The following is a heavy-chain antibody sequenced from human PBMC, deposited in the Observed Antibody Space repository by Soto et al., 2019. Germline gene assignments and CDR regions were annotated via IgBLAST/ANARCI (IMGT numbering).Heavy chain of an antibody. V-gene: IGHV4-59*01. J-gene: IGHJ6*02. CDR1: GGSISSYY. Sequence: KTSETLSLTCTVSGGSISSYYWSWIRQPPGKGLEWIGYIYYSGSTNYNPSLKSRVTISVDTSKNQFSLKLSSVTAADTAVYYCARGRGLGFVVVPDAPLRYYGMDVWGQGTTVTVSS. CDR2: IYYSGST. D-gene: IGHD2-2*01. CDR3: ARGRGLGFVVVPDAPLRYYGMDV.